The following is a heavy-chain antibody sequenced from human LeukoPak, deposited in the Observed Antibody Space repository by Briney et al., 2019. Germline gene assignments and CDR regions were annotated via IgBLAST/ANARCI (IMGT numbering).Heavy chain of an antibody. D-gene: IGHD3-22*01. CDR1: GGSISSYY. V-gene: IGHV4-4*07. Sequence: SETLSLTCTVSGGSISSYYWSWIRQPAGKGLEWIGRIYTSGSTNYNPSLKSRVTMSVDTSKNQFSLKLNSVAAADTAVYYCAREILYDSTGYYLWGQGTLVTVSS. CDR2: IYTSGST. CDR3: AREILYDSTGYYL. J-gene: IGHJ4*02.